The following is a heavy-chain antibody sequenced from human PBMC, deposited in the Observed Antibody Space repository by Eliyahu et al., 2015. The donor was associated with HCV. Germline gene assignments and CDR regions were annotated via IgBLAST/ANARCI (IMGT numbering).Heavy chain of an antibody. J-gene: IGHJ4*02. CDR3: ARSQPIFDY. V-gene: IGHV3-23*01. CDR2: INGGGTNT. CDR1: GFTFTNYA. Sequence: EAQLLESGGGLVQXGGSLRLSXVASGFTFTNYAXSWVRQAPGKGXEWVSGINGGGTNTYAADSVKGRFTISRDKSKNTIYLFMSNLRPEDTAVYYCARSQPIFDYWGQGTVVTVSS. D-gene: IGHD6-13*01.